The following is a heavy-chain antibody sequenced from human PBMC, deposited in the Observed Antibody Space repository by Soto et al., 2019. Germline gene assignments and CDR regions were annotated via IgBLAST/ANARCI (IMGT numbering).Heavy chain of an antibody. CDR1: GGTFSSYA. CDR3: ARLHPEYYDFWSGYSHNWFDP. Sequence: SVKVSCKASGGTFSSYAISWVRQAPGRGLEWMGGIIPIFGTANYAQKFQGRVTITADKSTSTAYMELSSLRSEDTAVYYCARLHPEYYDFWSGYSHNWFDPWGQGTLVTVSS. D-gene: IGHD3-3*01. J-gene: IGHJ5*02. V-gene: IGHV1-69*06. CDR2: IIPIFGTA.